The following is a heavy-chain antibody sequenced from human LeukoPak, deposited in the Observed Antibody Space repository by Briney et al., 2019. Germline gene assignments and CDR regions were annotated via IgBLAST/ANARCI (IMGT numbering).Heavy chain of an antibody. CDR1: GGSISSGGYY. D-gene: IGHD3-22*01. V-gene: IGHV4-30-2*01. CDR3: ARVRAYYDSSGYYFDY. J-gene: IGHJ4*02. Sequence: TSQTLSLTCTVSGGSISSGGYYWSWIRQPPGKGLEWIGYIYHSGSTYYNPSLKSRVTISVDRSKNQFSLKLSSVTAADTAVYYCARVRAYYDSSGYYFDYWGQGTLVTVSS. CDR2: IYHSGST.